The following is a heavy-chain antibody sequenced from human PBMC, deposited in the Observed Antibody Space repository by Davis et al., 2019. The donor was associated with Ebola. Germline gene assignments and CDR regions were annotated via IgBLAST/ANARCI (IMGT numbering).Heavy chain of an antibody. CDR1: GFTFSSYA. CDR2: ISYDGSNK. CDR3: ARRPFDY. Sequence: GGSLRLSCAASGFTFSSYAMHWVRQAPGKGLEWVAVISYDGSNKYYADSVKGRFTISRDNSKNTLYLQMNSLRAEDTAVYYCARRPFDYWGQGTLVTVSS. J-gene: IGHJ4*02. V-gene: IGHV3-30*04.